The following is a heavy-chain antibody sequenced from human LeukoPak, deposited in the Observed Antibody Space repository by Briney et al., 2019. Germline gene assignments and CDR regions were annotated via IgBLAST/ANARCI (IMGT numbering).Heavy chain of an antibody. CDR1: GFTFSSYA. J-gene: IGHJ4*02. V-gene: IGHV3-23*01. Sequence: PGGSLRLSCAASGFTFSSYAMSWVRQAPGKGLEWVSAISGSGGSTYYADSVKGRFTISRDNSKNTLYLQMNSLRAEDTAVYYCAKGTGDSSGYYYGHPFDYWGQGTLVTVSS. CDR2: ISGSGGST. D-gene: IGHD3-22*01. CDR3: AKGTGDSSGYYYGHPFDY.